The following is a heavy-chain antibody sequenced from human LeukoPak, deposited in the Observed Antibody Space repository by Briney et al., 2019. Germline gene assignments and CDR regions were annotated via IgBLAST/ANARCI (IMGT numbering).Heavy chain of an antibody. J-gene: IGHJ4*02. Sequence: GGSLRLSCAASGFTFSSYSMNWVRQAPGKGLEWVSSISSSSSYIYYADSVKGRFTISRDNAKNSLYLQMNSLRAEDTAVYYCARGQAPYAYHFDYWGQGTLVTVSS. CDR1: GFTFSSYS. V-gene: IGHV3-21*01. CDR3: ARGQAPYAYHFDY. D-gene: IGHD2-2*01. CDR2: ISSSSSYI.